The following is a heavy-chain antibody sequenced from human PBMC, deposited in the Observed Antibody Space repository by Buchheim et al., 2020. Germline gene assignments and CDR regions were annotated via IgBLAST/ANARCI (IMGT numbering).Heavy chain of an antibody. J-gene: IGHJ6*02. CDR2: IYYSGST. CDR3: ARGGVSGTRYYYYGMDV. CDR1: GGSISSYY. D-gene: IGHD6-19*01. Sequence: QVQLQESGPGLVKPSETLSLTCTVSGGSISSYYWSWIRQPPGKGLEWIGYIYYSGSTSYNPSLKSRVTISVDPSKTQFSLKLSSVNAADTAMYYCARGGVSGTRYYYYGMDVWGQGTT. V-gene: IGHV4-59*01.